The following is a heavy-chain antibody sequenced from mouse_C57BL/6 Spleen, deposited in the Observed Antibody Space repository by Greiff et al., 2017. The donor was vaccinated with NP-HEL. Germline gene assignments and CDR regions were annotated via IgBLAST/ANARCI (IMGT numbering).Heavy chain of an antibody. CDR1: GYSFTDYN. D-gene: IGHD1-1*01. V-gene: IGHV1-39*01. Sequence: VEPGASVKISCKASGYSFTDYNMNWVKQSNGKSLEWIGVINPNYGTTSYNQKFKGKATLTVDQSSSTAYMQLNSLTSEDSAVYYCAREDYYGSSYGFAYWGQGTLVTVSA. J-gene: IGHJ3*01. CDR3: AREDYYGSSYGFAY. CDR2: INPNYGTT.